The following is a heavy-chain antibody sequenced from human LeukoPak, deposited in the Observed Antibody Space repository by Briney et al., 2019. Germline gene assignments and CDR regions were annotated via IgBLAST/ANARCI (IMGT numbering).Heavy chain of an antibody. J-gene: IGHJ1*01. CDR2: IIPIFGTA. CDR1: GGTFSSYA. D-gene: IGHD6-19*01. V-gene: IGHV1-69*06. CDR3: ARGLYSSGWAEYFQH. Sequence: SVKVSCKASGGTFSSYAISWVRQAPGQGLEWMGGIIPIFGTANYAQKFQGRVTSTADKSASTAYMELSSLRSEDTAVYYCARGLYSSGWAEYFQHWGQGTLVTVSS.